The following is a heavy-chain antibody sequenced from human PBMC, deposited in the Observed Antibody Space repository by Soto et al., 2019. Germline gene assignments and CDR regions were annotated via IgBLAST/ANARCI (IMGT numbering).Heavy chain of an antibody. Sequence: GGSLRLSCAASGFTFSSYSLNWVRQAPGKGLEWVSYISSTGVTIYYADSVRGRFTISRDNAKNSLYLQMNSLRDEDTAVYYCARAYYGMDVWGRGTTLTVSS. J-gene: IGHJ6*02. CDR1: GFTFSSYS. CDR3: ARAYYGMDV. CDR2: ISSTGVTI. V-gene: IGHV3-48*02.